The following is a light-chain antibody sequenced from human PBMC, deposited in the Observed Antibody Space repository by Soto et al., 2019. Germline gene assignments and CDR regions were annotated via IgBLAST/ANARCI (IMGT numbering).Light chain of an antibody. CDR2: EVR. Sequence: QSVLTKHASVSGSPGQSLTISCTGTSSDVCAYKLVSWYQQHQGKSPKLMIYEVRKLPSVVPDRFSGSKSGNTASLTVSGLQAEHEADYYCSSHSGINTYVFGTGTKFTVL. J-gene: IGLJ1*01. CDR3: SSHSGINTYV. V-gene: IGLV2-8*01. CDR1: SSDVCAYKL.